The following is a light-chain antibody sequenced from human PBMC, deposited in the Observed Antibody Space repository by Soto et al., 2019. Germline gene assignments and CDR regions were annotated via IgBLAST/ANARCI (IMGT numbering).Light chain of an antibody. CDR2: AAS. J-gene: IGKJ5*01. CDR3: HQYNNWPPGT. Sequence: ETVVTQSPATLSVSPGERVTLSCRASQSITTSLAWYHHKPGQAPSLLIYAASSRATGVPDRFSGSGSGTEFTLTINSLQSEDFGIYYCHQYNNWPPGTFGQGTRLEMK. CDR1: QSITTS. V-gene: IGKV3-15*01.